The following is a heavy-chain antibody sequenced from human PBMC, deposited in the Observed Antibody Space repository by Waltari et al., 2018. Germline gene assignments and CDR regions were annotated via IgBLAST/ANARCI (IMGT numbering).Heavy chain of an antibody. Sequence: VRQIPGKGLEWVSGISWNSGNVVYADSLKGRFTISRDNVRNSLSLQMNSLRPEDTAFYYCAKGSSSFYYPHFDSWGQGVLVTVSS. CDR2: ISWNSGNV. J-gene: IGHJ4*02. D-gene: IGHD6-6*01. CDR3: AKGSSSFYYPHFDS. V-gene: IGHV3-9*01.